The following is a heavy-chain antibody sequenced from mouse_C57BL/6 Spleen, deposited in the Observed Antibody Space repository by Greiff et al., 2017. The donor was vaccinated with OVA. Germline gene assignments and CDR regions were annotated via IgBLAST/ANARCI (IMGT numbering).Heavy chain of an antibody. J-gene: IGHJ2*01. Sequence: QVQLQQSGAELVRPGSSVKLSCKASGYTFTSYWMHWVKQRPIQGLEWIGNIDPSDSETHYNQKFKDKATLTVDKSSSTAYMQLSSLTSEDSAVYYCARRGLTTDFDYWGQGTTLTVSS. V-gene: IGHV1-52*01. CDR2: IDPSDSET. CDR3: ARRGLTTDFDY. CDR1: GYTFTSYW.